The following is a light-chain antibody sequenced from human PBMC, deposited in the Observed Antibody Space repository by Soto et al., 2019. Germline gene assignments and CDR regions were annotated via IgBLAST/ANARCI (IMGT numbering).Light chain of an antibody. V-gene: IGKV1-5*03. CDR3: QQYNSYHSA. J-gene: IGKJ3*01. CDR2: KAS. CDR1: QTISSW. Sequence: DIQMTQSPSTLSGSVGDRVTITCRASQTISSWLAWYQQKPGKAPKLLIYKASTLKSGVPSRFSGSGSGTEFTLTISSLQPDDFATYYCQQYNSYHSAFGPGTKVDIK.